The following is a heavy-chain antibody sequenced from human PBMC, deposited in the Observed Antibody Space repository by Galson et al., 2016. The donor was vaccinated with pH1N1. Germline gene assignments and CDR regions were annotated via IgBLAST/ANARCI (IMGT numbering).Heavy chain of an antibody. V-gene: IGHV4-4*07. Sequence: IYTSGSTNYNPSLKSRVTISVDTSKNQFSLKLSSVTAEDTAVYYCARAIAQGGSYWGQGTLVTVSS. D-gene: IGHD2-15*01. CDR3: ARAIAQGGSY. CDR2: IYTSGST. J-gene: IGHJ4*02.